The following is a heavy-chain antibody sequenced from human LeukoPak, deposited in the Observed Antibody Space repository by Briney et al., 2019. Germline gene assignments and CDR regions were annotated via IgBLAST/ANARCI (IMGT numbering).Heavy chain of an antibody. V-gene: IGHV1-24*01. CDR1: GYTLTELS. J-gene: IGHJ4*02. CDR2: FDPEDGET. CDR3: ATDLRYGDYVQNY. Sequence: ASVKVSCKVSGYTLTELSMHWVRQAPGKGPEWMGGFDPEDGETIYAQKFQGRVTMTEDTSTDTAYMELSSLRSEDTAVYYCATDLRYGDYVQNYWGQGTLVTVSS. D-gene: IGHD4-17*01.